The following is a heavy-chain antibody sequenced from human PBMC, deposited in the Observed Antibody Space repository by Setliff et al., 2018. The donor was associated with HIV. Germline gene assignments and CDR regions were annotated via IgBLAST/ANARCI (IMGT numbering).Heavy chain of an antibody. J-gene: IGHJ4*02. CDR1: GYTLTGYY. Sequence: GASVKVSCKASGYTLTGYYMHWVRLAPGLGLEWMGWINPHSGNTDFAQRFQGRITMTRDTSINTVYMDLSRLTSDDTGIYYCARLPKPDSSGWGYFDFWGQGTLVTVSS. CDR2: INPHSGNT. CDR3: ARLPKPDSSGWGYFDF. V-gene: IGHV1-2*02. D-gene: IGHD3-22*01.